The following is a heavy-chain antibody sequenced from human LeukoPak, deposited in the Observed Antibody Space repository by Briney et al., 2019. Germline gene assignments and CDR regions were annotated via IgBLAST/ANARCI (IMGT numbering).Heavy chain of an antibody. J-gene: IGHJ5*02. Sequence: ASVKVSCKASGYTFTSYAMHWVRQAPGQRPEWMGWINTGNGNTKYSQKFQGRVTISRDTSANTAYMEVSSLRSEDTAVYYCARGAAEGLDRWGQGTLVTVSS. V-gene: IGHV1-3*04. CDR3: ARGAAEGLDR. D-gene: IGHD6-13*01. CDR2: INTGNGNT. CDR1: GYTFTSYA.